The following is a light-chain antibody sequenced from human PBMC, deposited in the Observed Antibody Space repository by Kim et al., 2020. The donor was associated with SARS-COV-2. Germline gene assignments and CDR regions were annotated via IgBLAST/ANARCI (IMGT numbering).Light chain of an antibody. CDR2: GVS. CDR3: QQADSFPRT. CDR1: QGISSE. V-gene: IGKV1D-12*01. J-gene: IGKJ4*01. Sequence: ASVGARVTISCRASQGISSELGWYQQKPGKAPKLLIYGVSKLLSGVPSRFSGTGAGTDFTLIISGLQPEDFATYYCQQADSFPRTFGGGTKVDIK.